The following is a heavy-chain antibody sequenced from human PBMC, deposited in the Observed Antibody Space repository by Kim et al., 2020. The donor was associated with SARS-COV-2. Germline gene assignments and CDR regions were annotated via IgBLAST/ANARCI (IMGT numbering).Heavy chain of an antibody. CDR1: GGSISSGGYY. CDR2: IYYSGST. Sequence: SETLSLTCTVSGGSISSGGYYWSWIRQHPGKGLEWIGYIYYSGSTHYNPSLKSRVTIPVDTSKNQFSLKLSSVTAADTAVYYCARVGMRVTTLLQSGFDPSGHGNLVSLSS. V-gene: IGHV4-31*03. CDR3: ARVGMRVTTLLQSGFDP. J-gene: IGHJ5*02. D-gene: IGHD4-17*01.